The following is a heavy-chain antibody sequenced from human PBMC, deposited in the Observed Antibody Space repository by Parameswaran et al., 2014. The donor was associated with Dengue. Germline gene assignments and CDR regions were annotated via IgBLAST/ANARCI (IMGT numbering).Heavy chain of an antibody. Sequence: WIRQPPGKGLVWVSRINSDGSSTSYADSVKGRFTISRDNAKNTLYLQMNSLRAEDTAVYYCARDQIQLWSITYYYYGMDVWGQGTTVTVSS. CDR3: ARDQIQLWSITYYYYGMDV. V-gene: IGHV3-74*01. J-gene: IGHJ6*02. D-gene: IGHD5-18*01. CDR2: INSDGSST.